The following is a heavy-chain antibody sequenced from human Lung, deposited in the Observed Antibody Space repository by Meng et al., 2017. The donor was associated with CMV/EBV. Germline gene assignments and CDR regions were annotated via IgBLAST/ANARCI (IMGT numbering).Heavy chain of an antibody. V-gene: IGHV3-7*01. D-gene: IGHD2-21*01. CDR3: VRYANSQYGMDV. CDR1: GFTFTTFW. Sequence: GGSLRPSCAASGFTFTTFWMTWVRQAPGKGLEWVANIKEDGSGQWYVDSVKGRFTISRDNAKKSVYLQMNSLRAEDTAVYYCVRYANSQYGMDVWGQGTTVTVSS. J-gene: IGHJ6*02. CDR2: IKEDGSGQ.